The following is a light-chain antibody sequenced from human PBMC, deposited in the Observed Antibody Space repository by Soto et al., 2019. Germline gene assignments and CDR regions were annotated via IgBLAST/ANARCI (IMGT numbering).Light chain of an antibody. J-gene: IGKJ3*01. CDR1: QSVASTS. CDR2: SAS. Sequence: EIVLTQSPGTLSLSPGERATLSCRTSQSVASTSLAWYQQKPGQAPRLLIYSASSRATGVPDRSSGSGSVTDFTLTISRREPEDFAVYYCQQYGGSPLFTFGPGTKVDIK. V-gene: IGKV3-20*01. CDR3: QQYGGSPLFT.